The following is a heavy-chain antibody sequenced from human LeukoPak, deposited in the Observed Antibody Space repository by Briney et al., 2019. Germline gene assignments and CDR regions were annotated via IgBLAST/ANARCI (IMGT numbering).Heavy chain of an antibody. CDR1: GYNFTSYW. D-gene: IGHD5-24*01. CDR3: ARGVEMATLNAFDI. J-gene: IGHJ3*02. CDR2: IYPGDSDT. V-gene: IGHV5-51*01. Sequence: GESLKISCKGSGYNFTSYWIGWVRQMPGKGLEWMGIIYPGDSDTRYSPSFQGQVTISADKSISTAYLQWSSLRASDTAMHYCARGVEMATLNAFDIWGQGTMVTVPS.